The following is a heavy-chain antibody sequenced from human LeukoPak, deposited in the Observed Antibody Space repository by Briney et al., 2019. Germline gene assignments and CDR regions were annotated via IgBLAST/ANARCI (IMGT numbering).Heavy chain of an antibody. Sequence: SETLSLTCAVYGGSFSGYYWSWIRQPPGKGLEWIGEINHSGSTNYNPSLKSRVTMSVDTSKNKFSLKLSSVTAADTAVYYCARDGRFPPEPLPRYFDYWGQGTLVTVSS. CDR2: INHSGST. CDR1: GGSFSGYY. V-gene: IGHV4-34*01. CDR3: ARDGRFPPEPLPRYFDY. D-gene: IGHD1-26*01. J-gene: IGHJ4*02.